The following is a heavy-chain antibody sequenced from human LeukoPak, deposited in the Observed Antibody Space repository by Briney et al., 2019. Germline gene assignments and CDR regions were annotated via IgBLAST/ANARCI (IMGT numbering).Heavy chain of an antibody. J-gene: IGHJ2*01. CDR2: TYYRSKWYN. Sequence: SQTLSLTCAISGDSVSSNSVTWNWIRQSPSRGLEWLGRTYYRSKWYNDYAVSVISRITINPDTSKNQFSLQLNSVTPEDTAVYYCARGEWELPSHYWYFDLWGRGTLVTVSS. CDR1: GDSVSSNSVT. D-gene: IGHD1-26*01. V-gene: IGHV6-1*01. CDR3: ARGEWELPSHYWYFDL.